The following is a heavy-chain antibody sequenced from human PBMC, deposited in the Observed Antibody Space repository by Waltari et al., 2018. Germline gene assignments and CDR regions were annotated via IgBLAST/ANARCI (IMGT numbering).Heavy chain of an antibody. CDR1: GGTFSSSH. CDR3: ARDRSGSRNYAFDI. CDR2: IIPILGIA. V-gene: IGHV1-69*10. D-gene: IGHD3-3*01. Sequence: QVQLVQSGAEVKTPGSSVKLSCEPSGGTFSSSHITGVRHAPGQGLEWMGGIIPILGIANYAQKFQDRVTITADKSTSTAYMELSSLRSEDTAVYYCARDRSGSRNYAFDIWGQGTMVTVSS. J-gene: IGHJ3*02.